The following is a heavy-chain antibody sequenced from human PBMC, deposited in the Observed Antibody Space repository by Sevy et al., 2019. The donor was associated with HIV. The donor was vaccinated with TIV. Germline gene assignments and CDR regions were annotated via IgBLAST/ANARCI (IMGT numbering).Heavy chain of an antibody. V-gene: IGHV4-34*01. J-gene: IGHJ5*02. CDR3: ARIRITMVRGVIRPRWFDP. D-gene: IGHD3-10*01. CDR2: INHSGST. Sequence: SETLSLTCAVYGGSFSGYYWSWIRQPPGKWLEWIGEINHSGSTNYNPSLKSRVTISVDTSKNQFSLKLSSVTAADTAVYYCARIRITMVRGVIRPRWFDPWGQGTLVTVSS. CDR1: GGSFSGYY.